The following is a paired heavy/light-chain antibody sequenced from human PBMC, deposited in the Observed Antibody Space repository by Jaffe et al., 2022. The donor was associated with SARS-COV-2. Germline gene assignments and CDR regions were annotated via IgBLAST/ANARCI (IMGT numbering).Light chain of an antibody. CDR3: QQFKSYPWS. CDR2: KAS. V-gene: IGKV1-5*03. J-gene: IGKJ1*01. CDR1: QDISTS. Sequence: DIEMTQSPSTLSASVGDRVTITCRASQDISTSLAWYQRKPGKAPKLLIFKASTLEPGVPSRFSGSGSGAEFTLTISSLQPDDVGSYYCQQFKSYPWSFGQGTKVEI.
Heavy chain of an antibody. V-gene: IGHV1-46*01. CDR3: GRVQCRAGICSDFRY. J-gene: IGHJ4*02. D-gene: IGHD2-15*01. Sequence: QVQLVQSGAEVREPGASVSVSCKASGYNLSNYLIQWVRQAPGQGLEWVGNVNTNSGATSYARKFQGRVTMTRDTSTSTIHMELRSLRYEDTAVYYCGRVQCRAGICSDFRYWGQGTLVSVSS. CDR2: VNTNSGAT. CDR1: GYNLSNYL.